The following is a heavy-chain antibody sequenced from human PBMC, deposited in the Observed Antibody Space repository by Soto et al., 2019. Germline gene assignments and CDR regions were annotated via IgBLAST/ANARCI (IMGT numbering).Heavy chain of an antibody. CDR2: ISGSGGST. J-gene: IGHJ4*02. CDR1: GFTFSSYA. V-gene: IGHV3-23*01. CDR3: AKGYSSSWLRTYFDY. Sequence: PGGSLRFSCAASGFTFSSYAMSWVRQAPGKGLEWVSAISGSGGSTYYADSVKGRFTISRDNSKNTLYLQMNSLRAEDTAVYYCAKGYSSSWLRTYFDYWGQGTLVTVSS. D-gene: IGHD6-13*01.